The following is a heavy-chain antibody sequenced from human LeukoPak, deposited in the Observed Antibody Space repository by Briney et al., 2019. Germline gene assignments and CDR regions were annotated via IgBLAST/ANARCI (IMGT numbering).Heavy chain of an antibody. CDR2: IYYSGST. Sequence: SETPSLPCTVSGGPISSYYWSWIRQPPEKGLEWIGYIYYSGSTNYNPSLKSRVTISVDTSKNHFSLKLSSVTAADTAVYYCARQGGGFWYFDLWGRGTLVTVSS. V-gene: IGHV4-59*08. CDR3: ARQGGGFWYFDL. CDR1: GGPISSYY. J-gene: IGHJ2*01. D-gene: IGHD6-25*01.